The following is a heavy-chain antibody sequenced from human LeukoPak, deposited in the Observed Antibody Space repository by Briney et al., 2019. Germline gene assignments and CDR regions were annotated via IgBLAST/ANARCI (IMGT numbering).Heavy chain of an antibody. CDR3: AKSRTGYYYGSGSYYYFDY. V-gene: IGHV3-23*01. Sequence: PGGSLRLPCAASGFTFSSYAMSWVRQAPGKGLEWVSAISGSGGSTYYADSVKGRFTISRDNSKNTLYLQMNSLRAEDTAVYYCAKSRTGYYYGSGSYYYFDYWGQGTLVTVSS. J-gene: IGHJ4*02. CDR1: GFTFSSYA. D-gene: IGHD3-10*01. CDR2: ISGSGGST.